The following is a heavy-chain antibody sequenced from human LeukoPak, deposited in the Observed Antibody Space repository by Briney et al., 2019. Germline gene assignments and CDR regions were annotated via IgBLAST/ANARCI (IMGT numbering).Heavy chain of an antibody. CDR1: GGSFSGYY. CDR3: ARRVLLWFGELSSGINWFDP. J-gene: IGHJ5*02. CDR2: INHSGST. D-gene: IGHD3-10*01. Sequence: SETLSLTCAVYGGSFSGYYWSWIRQPPGKGLEWFGEINHSGSTNYNPSLKSRVTISVDTSKNQFSLKLSSVTAADTAVYYCARRVLLWFGELSSGINWFDPWGQGTLVTVSS. V-gene: IGHV4-34*01.